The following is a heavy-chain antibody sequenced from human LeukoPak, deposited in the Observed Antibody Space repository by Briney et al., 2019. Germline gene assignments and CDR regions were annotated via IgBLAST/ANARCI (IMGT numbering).Heavy chain of an antibody. CDR1: GGSISSYY. V-gene: IGHV4-59*01. J-gene: IGHJ4*02. Sequence: PSETLSLTCTVPGGSISSYYWSWIRQPPGKGLELIGYIFDSGYTNYNTSLGSRVSLSVHTPKHQYALKVSSETAADTGGYGCVRAKNFGVVRGLDYWGQATL. CDR2: IFDSGYT. CDR3: VRAKNFGVVRGLDY. D-gene: IGHD3-3*01.